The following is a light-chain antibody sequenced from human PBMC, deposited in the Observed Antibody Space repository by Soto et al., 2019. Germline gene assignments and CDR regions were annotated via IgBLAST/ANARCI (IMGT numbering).Light chain of an antibody. CDR2: APS. Sequence: IQMTQCPSTLPASGGDSVTINCRASQGLXNRVSWAQQEPGTAPQVLXDAPSNLQSGGPSRFSGSGSATEFTLTISSLQPDDFANYYCQQYKSYSSTFGQGTKVDIK. CDR3: QQYKSYSST. V-gene: IGKV1-5*01. J-gene: IGKJ1*01. CDR1: QGLXNR.